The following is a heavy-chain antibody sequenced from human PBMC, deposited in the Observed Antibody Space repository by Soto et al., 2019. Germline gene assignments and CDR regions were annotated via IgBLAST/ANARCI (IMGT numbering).Heavy chain of an antibody. CDR3: ARDRASSGKTNWFDP. D-gene: IGHD6-19*01. J-gene: IGHJ5*02. Sequence: QVQLVQSGAEVKKPGSSVKVSCKASGGTFSSYAISWVRQAPGQGLEWMGGIIPIFGTANYAQKFQGRVTITADESTSTDYMELSSLRSEDTAVYYCARDRASSGKTNWFDPWGQGTLVTVSS. CDR2: IIPIFGTA. V-gene: IGHV1-69*01. CDR1: GGTFSSYA.